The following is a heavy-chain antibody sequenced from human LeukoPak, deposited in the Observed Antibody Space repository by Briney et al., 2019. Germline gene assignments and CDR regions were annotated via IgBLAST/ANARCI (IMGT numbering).Heavy chain of an antibody. D-gene: IGHD5-18*01. J-gene: IGHJ4*02. CDR2: IKQDGSEK. CDR1: GFTFSSYW. CDR3: ASSPDWIQLWSPDY. V-gene: IGHV3-7*01. Sequence: GGSLRLSCAASGFTFSSYWMSWVRQAPGKGLGWVANIKQDGSEKYYVDSVRGRFTISRDNAKNSLYLQMNSLRAEDTAVYYCASSPDWIQLWSPDYWGQGTLVTVSS.